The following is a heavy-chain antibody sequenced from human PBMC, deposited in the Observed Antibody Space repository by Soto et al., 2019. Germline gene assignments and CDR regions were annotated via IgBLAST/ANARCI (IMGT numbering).Heavy chain of an antibody. CDR3: AGNTDRERQLTFHY. CDR1: GFSFSSYV. CDR2: ISYDGSNK. D-gene: IGHD6-13*01. V-gene: IGHV3-30-3*01. Sequence: QVQLVESGGGVVQPGRSLRLSCAASGFSFSSYVMHWVRQAPGKGLEWVAVISYDGSNKYYADSVKGRFTISRDNSKNTLYLQMNSLRPEDTAVYYCAGNTDRERQLTFHYCGQGTLVTVSS. J-gene: IGHJ4*02.